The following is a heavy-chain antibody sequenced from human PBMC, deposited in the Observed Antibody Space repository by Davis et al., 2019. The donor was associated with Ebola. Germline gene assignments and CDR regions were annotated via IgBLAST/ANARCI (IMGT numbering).Heavy chain of an antibody. CDR3: AKDLNGSGSYSSWFDP. D-gene: IGHD3-10*01. J-gene: IGHJ5*02. V-gene: IGHV3-33*06. CDR2: IWYDGSNK. Sequence: PGGSLRLSCAASPFSLISHYMIWVRQAPGKGLEWVAVIWYDGSNKYYADSVKGRFTISRDNSKNTLYLQMNSLRAEDTAVYYCAKDLNGSGSYSSWFDPWGQGTLVTVSS. CDR1: PFSLISHY.